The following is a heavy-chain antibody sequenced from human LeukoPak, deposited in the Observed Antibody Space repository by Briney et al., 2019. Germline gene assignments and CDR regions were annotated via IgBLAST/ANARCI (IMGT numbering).Heavy chain of an antibody. D-gene: IGHD3-3*01. Sequence: PSQTLSLTCTVSGGSVSSGDHYWSWIRQPPGKGLEWIGYIYYSGSTYYNPSLKSRVTISVDTSKNHFSLQLSSVTAADTAVYYCAREEAQSIRFSGDNYSYFYMDVWGKGTTVTVSS. CDR1: GGSVSSGDHY. J-gene: IGHJ6*03. V-gene: IGHV4-30-4*08. CDR2: IYYSGST. CDR3: AREEAQSIRFSGDNYSYFYMDV.